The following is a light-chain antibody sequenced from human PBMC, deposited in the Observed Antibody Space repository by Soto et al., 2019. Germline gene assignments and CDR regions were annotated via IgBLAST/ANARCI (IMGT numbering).Light chain of an antibody. Sequence: QSALTQPASVSGSPGQSITISCTGTSSDVGSYSLVSWYQQHPGKAPKLMIYEVSKRPSGVSNRFSASKPGNTASLTISGLQAVDEADYYCCSYAGSTTLYVFGSGTKVTVL. J-gene: IGLJ1*01. CDR3: CSYAGSTTLYV. V-gene: IGLV2-23*02. CDR1: SSDVGSYSL. CDR2: EVS.